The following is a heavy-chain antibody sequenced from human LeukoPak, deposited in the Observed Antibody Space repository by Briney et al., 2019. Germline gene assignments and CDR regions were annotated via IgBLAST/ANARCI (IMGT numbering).Heavy chain of an antibody. Sequence: ASVKVSCKASGYTFTGYYMHWVRQAPGQGLEWMGWINPNSGGTNYAQKFQGRVTMTRDTSISTAYMELSRLRSDDTAVYYCARVSGVAAVFNAFDIWGQGTMVTVSS. D-gene: IGHD6-13*01. CDR2: INPNSGGT. V-gene: IGHV1-2*02. J-gene: IGHJ3*02. CDR3: ARVSGVAAVFNAFDI. CDR1: GYTFTGYY.